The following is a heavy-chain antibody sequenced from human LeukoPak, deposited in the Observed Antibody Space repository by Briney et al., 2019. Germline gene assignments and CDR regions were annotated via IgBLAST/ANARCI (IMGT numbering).Heavy chain of an antibody. V-gene: IGHV3-49*03. D-gene: IGHD2-2*01. CDR2: IRSKAYGGTT. Sequence: SLRLSCTASGFTFGDYAMSWFRQAPGKGLEWVGFIRSKAYGGTTEYAASVKGRFTISRDDSKSIAYLQMNSLKTEDTAVYYCTRGGYCSSTSCYFDYWGQGTLVTVSS. CDR3: TRGGYCSSTSCYFDY. CDR1: GFTFGDYA. J-gene: IGHJ4*02.